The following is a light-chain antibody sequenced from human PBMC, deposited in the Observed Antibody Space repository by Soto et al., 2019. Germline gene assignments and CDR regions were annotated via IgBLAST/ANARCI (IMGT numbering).Light chain of an antibody. CDR2: GNI. Sequence: QSVLTQPPSVSGAPGQRVTISCTGSSSNIGAGYDVHWYQQRPGTAPKLLIFGNINRPSGVPDRFSGSKSGTSASLAITGLQAEDEGDYYCSSYTSRSTLVFGTGTKVTVL. J-gene: IGLJ1*01. V-gene: IGLV1-40*01. CDR3: SSYTSRSTLV. CDR1: SSNIGAGYD.